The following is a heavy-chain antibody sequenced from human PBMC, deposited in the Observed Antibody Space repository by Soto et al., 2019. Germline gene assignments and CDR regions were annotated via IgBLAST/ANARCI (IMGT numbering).Heavy chain of an antibody. D-gene: IGHD6-19*01. CDR2: IVPIFGKT. Sequence: QVQLVQSGAEVKKPGSSVKVSCKVSGGTFSNYAIDWVRLAPGHGLEWMGGIVPIFGKTYYTQKFQGRATIIADDSTTPAYLEMSSLRSEDTAIYYCARVEAVAGLYNYHGLDVWGQGTAVTVSS. CDR3: ARVEAVAGLYNYHGLDV. CDR1: GGTFSNYA. V-gene: IGHV1-69*12. J-gene: IGHJ6*02.